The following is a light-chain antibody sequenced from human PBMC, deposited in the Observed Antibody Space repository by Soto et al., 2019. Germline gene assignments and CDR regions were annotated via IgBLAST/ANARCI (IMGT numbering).Light chain of an antibody. Sequence: QPVLTQSPSASASLGASVTLTCTLSSGHSSNAIAWHQQQSEKGPRYLMKLNNDGSHSKGDGIPDRFSGSSSGAERYLTISSLQSEDEAEYYCQTWGTGIQVVFGGGTKLTVL. CDR2: LNNDGSH. CDR1: SGHSSNA. V-gene: IGLV4-69*01. CDR3: QTWGTGIQVV. J-gene: IGLJ2*01.